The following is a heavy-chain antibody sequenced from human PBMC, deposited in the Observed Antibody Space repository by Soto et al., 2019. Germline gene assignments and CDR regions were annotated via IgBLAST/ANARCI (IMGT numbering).Heavy chain of an antibody. J-gene: IGHJ4*02. D-gene: IGHD3-3*01. CDR2: ISAYNGNT. V-gene: IGHV1-18*01. Sequence: ASVKVSCKASGYTFTSYGISWVRQAPGQGLEWMGWISAYNGNTNYAQKLQSRVTMTTDTSTSTAYMELRSLRSDDTAVYYCVRALGRAVESTCDYWGQGTLVTVSS. CDR1: GYTFTSYG. CDR3: VRALGRAVESTCDY.